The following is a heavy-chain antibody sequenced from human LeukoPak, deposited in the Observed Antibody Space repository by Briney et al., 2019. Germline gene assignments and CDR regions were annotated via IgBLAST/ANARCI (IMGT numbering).Heavy chain of an antibody. V-gene: IGHV3-33*01. CDR1: GFTFSSYG. CDR2: IWYDGSNK. CDR3: ARERHWNLYYFDY. D-gene: IGHD1-1*01. J-gene: IGHJ4*02. Sequence: GGSLRLSCAASGFTFSSYGMHWVRQAPGKGLEWGAVIWYDGSNKYYADSVKGRFTISRGNSKNTLYLQMNSLRAEDTAVYYCARERHWNLYYFDYWGQGTLVTVSS.